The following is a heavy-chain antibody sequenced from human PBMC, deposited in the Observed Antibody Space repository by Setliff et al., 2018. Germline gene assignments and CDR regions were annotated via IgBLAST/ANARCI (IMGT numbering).Heavy chain of an antibody. CDR2: INPSGGST. Sequence: GASVKVSCKASGYTFTSYYMHWVRQAPGQGLEWMGIINPSGGSTSYAQKFQGRVTMTRDTSTSTVYMELSSLRSEDTAVYYCARDGRVPAYYYDSSGYTHDAFEIWGQGTMVTVSS. J-gene: IGHJ3*02. D-gene: IGHD3-22*01. CDR3: ARDGRVPAYYYDSSGYTHDAFEI. V-gene: IGHV1-46*01. CDR1: GYTFTSYY.